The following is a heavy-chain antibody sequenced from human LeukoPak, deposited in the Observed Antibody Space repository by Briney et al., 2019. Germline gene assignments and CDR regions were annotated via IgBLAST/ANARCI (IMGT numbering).Heavy chain of an antibody. V-gene: IGHV4-59*01. D-gene: IGHD3-3*01. CDR2: IYYSGST. CDR3: ARQTNTIFGVAPLDY. J-gene: IGHJ4*02. CDR1: GGSISSYY. Sequence: SETLSLTCTVSGGSISSYYWSWIRQPPGKGLEWIGYIYYSGSTIYNPSLKSRVTISVDTSKNQFSLKLSSVTAADTAVYYCARQTNTIFGVAPLDYWGQGTLVTVSS.